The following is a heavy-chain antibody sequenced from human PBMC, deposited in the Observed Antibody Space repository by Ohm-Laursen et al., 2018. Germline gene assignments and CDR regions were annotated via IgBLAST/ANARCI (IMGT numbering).Heavy chain of an antibody. CDR3: ARGGSSVLSYFDY. D-gene: IGHD2-15*01. J-gene: IGHJ4*02. V-gene: IGHV4-38-2*01. CDR2: FHHRGST. Sequence: SETLSLTCAVSGYSITSDYYWGWIRQPPGKGLEWIGSFHHRGSTYYSPSLKSRVTISVDTSKNQFSLKLNSVTAADTAVYYCARGGSSVLSYFDYWGQGTLVTVSS. CDR1: GYSITSDYY.